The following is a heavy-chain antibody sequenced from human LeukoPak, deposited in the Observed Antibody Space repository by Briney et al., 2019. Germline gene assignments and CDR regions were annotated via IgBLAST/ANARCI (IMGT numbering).Heavy chain of an antibody. CDR1: GFAFSNYA. Sequence: GGSLRLSCAASGFAFSNYAMSWVRQAPGKGLEWVSSLSGGGDSRYYADSVMGRFTISRDNSKNTLYLQMNSLRAEDTAVYYCAKAVRSMVTGGGYFDSWGREPWSPSPQ. CDR3: AKAVRSMVTGGGYFDS. D-gene: IGHD3-10*01. V-gene: IGHV3-23*01. CDR2: LSGGGDSR. J-gene: IGHJ4*02.